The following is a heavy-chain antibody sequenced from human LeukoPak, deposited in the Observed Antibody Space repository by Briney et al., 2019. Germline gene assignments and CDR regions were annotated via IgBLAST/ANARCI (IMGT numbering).Heavy chain of an antibody. CDR3: ARGYSSSSWFDP. D-gene: IGHD6-6*01. Sequence: SVKVSCKASGGTFSSYAISWVRQAPGQGLEWMGGIIPIFGTANCAQKFQGRITITADESTSTAYMELSSLRSEDTAVYYCARGYSSSSWFDPWGQGTLVTVSS. J-gene: IGHJ5*02. V-gene: IGHV1-69*13. CDR2: IIPIFGTA. CDR1: GGTFSSYA.